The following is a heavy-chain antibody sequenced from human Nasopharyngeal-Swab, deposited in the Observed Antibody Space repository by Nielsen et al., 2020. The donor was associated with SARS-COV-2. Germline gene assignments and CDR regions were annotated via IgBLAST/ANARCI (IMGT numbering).Heavy chain of an antibody. J-gene: IGHJ6*02. CDR3: ARHLTNDYYYYGTDV. D-gene: IGHD2-8*01. Sequence: WVRQAPGQRLEWTGWINAGNGNTKYSQKFQGRVTITRDTSASTAYMELSSLRSEDTAVYYCARHLTNDYYYYGTDVWGQGTTVTVSS. V-gene: IGHV1-3*01. CDR2: INAGNGNT.